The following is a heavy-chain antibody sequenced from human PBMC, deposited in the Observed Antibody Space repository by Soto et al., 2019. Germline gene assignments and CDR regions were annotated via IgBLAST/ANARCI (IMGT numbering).Heavy chain of an antibody. CDR1: GYSFTSYW. CDR3: ARMTGTASSSYFDC. CDR2: IYPGDSDT. Sequence: GESLKISCEASGYSFTSYWNGWVRQMPGKGLEWMGIIYPGDSDTRYSPSFQGQVTISADKSISTAYLQWSSLRASDTAMYYCARMTGTASSSYFDCWGQGTLVTVSS. J-gene: IGHJ4*02. V-gene: IGHV5-51*01. D-gene: IGHD1-1*01.